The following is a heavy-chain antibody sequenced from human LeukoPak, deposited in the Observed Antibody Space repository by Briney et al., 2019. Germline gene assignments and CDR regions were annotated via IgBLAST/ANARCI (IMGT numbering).Heavy chain of an antibody. D-gene: IGHD6-13*01. CDR2: INHSGST. J-gene: IGHJ6*02. V-gene: IGHV4-34*01. Sequence: SENLSLTCAVYGGSFSGYYWSWIRQPPGKGLEWIGEINHSGSTNYNPSLKSRVTISVDTSKNQFSLKLSSVTAADTAVYYCATLPSAGPHRGYYYYGMDVWGQGTTVTVSS. CDR1: GGSFSGYY. CDR3: ATLPSAGPHRGYYYYGMDV.